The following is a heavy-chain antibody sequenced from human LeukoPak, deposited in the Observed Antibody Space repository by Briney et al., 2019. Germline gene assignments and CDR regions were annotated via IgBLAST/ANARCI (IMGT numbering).Heavy chain of an antibody. D-gene: IGHD3-22*01. Sequence: SETLSLTCTVSGGSISSGDYYWSWIRQPPGKGLEWIGYIYYSGSTYYNPSLKSRVTISVDTSKNQFSLKLSSVTAADTAVYYCARNLYDSSGTYGTPGFDPWGQGTLVTVSS. J-gene: IGHJ5*02. CDR1: GGSISSGDYY. V-gene: IGHV4-30-4*01. CDR3: ARNLYDSSGTYGTPGFDP. CDR2: IYYSGST.